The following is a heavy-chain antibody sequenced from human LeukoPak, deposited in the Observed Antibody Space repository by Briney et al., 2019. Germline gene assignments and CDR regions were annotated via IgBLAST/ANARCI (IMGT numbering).Heavy chain of an antibody. CDR3: ARGVKPPYCSSTSCHQATFDP. Sequence: GASVKVSCKASGYTFTSYAMNWVRQAPGQGLEWMGGIIPIFGTANYAQKFQGRVTITADKSTSTAYMELSSLRSEDTAVYYCARGVKPPYCSSTSCHQATFDPWGQGTLVTVSS. D-gene: IGHD2-2*01. V-gene: IGHV1-69*06. J-gene: IGHJ5*02. CDR1: GYTFTSYA. CDR2: IIPIFGTA.